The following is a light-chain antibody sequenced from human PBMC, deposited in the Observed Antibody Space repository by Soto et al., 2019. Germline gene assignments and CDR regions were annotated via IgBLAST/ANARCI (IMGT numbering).Light chain of an antibody. CDR3: SSYTSSSTVV. Sequence: QSALTQPASVSGSHGQSITISCTGSSSDVGGYNYVSWYQQHPGKAPKLMIYEVTNRPSGVSNRFSGSKSGNTASLTISGLQGEDEADYYCSSYTSSSTVVFGGGTQLTVL. CDR1: SSDVGGYNY. J-gene: IGLJ2*01. V-gene: IGLV2-14*01. CDR2: EVT.